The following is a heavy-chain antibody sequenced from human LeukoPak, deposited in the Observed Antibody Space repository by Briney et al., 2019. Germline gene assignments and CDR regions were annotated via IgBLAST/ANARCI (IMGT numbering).Heavy chain of an antibody. V-gene: IGHV4-39*02. CDR3: ARDTGNWFDP. J-gene: IGHJ5*02. D-gene: IGHD2-8*02. Sequence: SETLSLTCTVSGGSISGSSYYWGWIGQPPGKGLEWIGSIYYSGSTYYNPSLKSRVTISVDTSKNQFSLKLNSVTATDTAVYYCARDTGNWFDPWGQGTLVTVSS. CDR2: IYYSGST. CDR1: GGSISGSSYY.